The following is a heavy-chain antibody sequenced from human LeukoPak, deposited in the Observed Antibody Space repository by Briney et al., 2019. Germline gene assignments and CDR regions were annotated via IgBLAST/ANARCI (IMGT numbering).Heavy chain of an antibody. Sequence: GGSLRLSCAASGFTFSSYWMSWVRQAPGKVLEWVANIKQDGSEKYYVDSVKGRFTISRDNAKNSLYLQMNSLRAEDTAVCYCARFVIDILTGQAYDAFDIWGQGTMVTVSS. V-gene: IGHV3-7*01. CDR1: GFTFSSYW. D-gene: IGHD3-9*01. J-gene: IGHJ3*02. CDR2: IKQDGSEK. CDR3: ARFVIDILTGQAYDAFDI.